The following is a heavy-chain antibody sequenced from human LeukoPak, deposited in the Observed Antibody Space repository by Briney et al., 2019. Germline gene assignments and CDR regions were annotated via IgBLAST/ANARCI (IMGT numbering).Heavy chain of an antibody. Sequence: GGSLRLSCAASGFTFSSYSMNWVRQAPGKGLEWVSYISTSSSSMYYADSVKGRFTISRDNAKNSLYLQMNSLRAEDTAVYYCARGVRTFDYWGQGTLVTVSS. CDR1: GFTFSSYS. CDR2: ISTSSSSM. D-gene: IGHD3-16*02. J-gene: IGHJ4*02. V-gene: IGHV3-48*01. CDR3: ARGVRTFDY.